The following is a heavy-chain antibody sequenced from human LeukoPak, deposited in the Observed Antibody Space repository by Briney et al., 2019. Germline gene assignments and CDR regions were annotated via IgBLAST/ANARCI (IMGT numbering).Heavy chain of an antibody. CDR1: GFTFSSYS. CDR2: ISSSSSTI. D-gene: IGHD6-19*01. CDR3: ARVGGIAVAGPDY. Sequence: GGSLRLSCAASGFTFSSYSMNWVRQAPGKGLEWVSYISSSSSTIYYADSVKGRFTISRDNAKNSLYLQMNSLRAEDTAVYYYARVGGIAVAGPDYWGQGTLVTVSS. J-gene: IGHJ4*02. V-gene: IGHV3-48*04.